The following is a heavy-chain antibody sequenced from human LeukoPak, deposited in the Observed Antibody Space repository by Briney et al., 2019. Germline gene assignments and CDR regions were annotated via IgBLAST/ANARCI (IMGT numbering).Heavy chain of an antibody. CDR3: ARGEWLVRNWFDP. Sequence: SETLSLTCAVYGGSFSGYYWSWIRQPPGKGLEWIGQVNHSGSTNYNPSLKSRVTISLDTSKNQFSLKLSSVTAADTAVYYCARGEWLVRNWFDPWGQGTLVTVSS. D-gene: IGHD6-19*01. CDR2: VNHSGST. V-gene: IGHV4-34*01. CDR1: GGSFSGYY. J-gene: IGHJ5*02.